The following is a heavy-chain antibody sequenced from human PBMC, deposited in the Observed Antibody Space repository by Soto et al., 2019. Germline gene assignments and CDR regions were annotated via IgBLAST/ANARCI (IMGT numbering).Heavy chain of an antibody. CDR1: GYTFTGYY. CDR2: INPNSGGT. Sequence: ASVKVSCKASGYTFTGYYMHWVRQAPGQGLEWMGWINPNSGGTNYAQKFQGRVTMTRDTSISTAYMEPSRLRSDDTAVYYCARAVSWTYYYYYGMDDWGQGTTVTVSS. D-gene: IGHD6-13*01. CDR3: ARAVSWTYYYYYGMDD. V-gene: IGHV1-2*02. J-gene: IGHJ6*02.